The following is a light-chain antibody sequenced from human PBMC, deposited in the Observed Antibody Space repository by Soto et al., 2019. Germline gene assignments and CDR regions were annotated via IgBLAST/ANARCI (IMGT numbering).Light chain of an antibody. CDR3: QTWGTGIVV. CDR1: SGHNNYA. J-gene: IGLJ2*01. Sequence: QLVLTQSPSASASLGASVKLTCTLSSGHNNYAIAWHQQQPEKGPRFLMSLNSDGRHSKGDGIPDRFSGSSSGAERHLTISSLQSEDEADYYCQTWGTGIVVFGGGTKLTVL. CDR2: LNSDGRH. V-gene: IGLV4-69*02.